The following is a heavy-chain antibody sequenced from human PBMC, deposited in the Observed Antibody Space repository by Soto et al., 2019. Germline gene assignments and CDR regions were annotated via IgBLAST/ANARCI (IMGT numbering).Heavy chain of an antibody. CDR3: ARGVGFGCYHYYMDF. CDR2: IYYSGSA. J-gene: IGHJ6*03. D-gene: IGHD2-8*01. CDR1: GGSVSNISDY. Sequence: SETLSLTCTVSGGSVSNISDYWSWVRQPPGKGLEWIGYIYYSGSADYNPSLGSRVTISLDTSKNQFSLKLSSVTTADTAVYYCARGVGFGCYHYYMDFSGTGPSVTVSS. V-gene: IGHV4-61*01.